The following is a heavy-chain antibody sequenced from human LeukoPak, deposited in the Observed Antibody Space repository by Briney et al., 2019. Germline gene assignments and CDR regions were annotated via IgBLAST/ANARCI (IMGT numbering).Heavy chain of an antibody. V-gene: IGHV4-59*01. J-gene: IGHJ4*02. Sequence: PSETLSLTCTISGASISDYFWSWVRQPPGKGLEWIGYVFYSGSTTYNPSLNSRVTISMDTSRSQFSLRLSSVTAADTAVYYCAGFSGSYFFDYWGPGNLVTVSS. D-gene: IGHD1-26*01. CDR2: VFYSGST. CDR3: AGFSGSYFFDY. CDR1: GASISDYF.